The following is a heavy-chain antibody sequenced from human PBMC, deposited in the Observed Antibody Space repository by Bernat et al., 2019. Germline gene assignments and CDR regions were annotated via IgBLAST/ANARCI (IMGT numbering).Heavy chain of an antibody. CDR1: GFTVSSNY. J-gene: IGHJ3*01. Sequence: EVQLVESGGGLVQPGGSLRLSCAASGFTVSSNYMSWVRQAPGKGLAWVSVIYSGGSTYYADYVKGRFTSCKQNSKNALYLQMNSLRGEDTAVYYCAGYGSGGAFDVWGQGTMVTVSS. CDR2: IYSGGST. CDR3: AGYGSGGAFDV. V-gene: IGHV3-53*04. D-gene: IGHD3-10*01.